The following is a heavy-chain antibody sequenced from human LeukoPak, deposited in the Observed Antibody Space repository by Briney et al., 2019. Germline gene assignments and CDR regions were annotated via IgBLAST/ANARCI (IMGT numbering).Heavy chain of an antibody. D-gene: IGHD3-22*01. CDR2: IYYSGST. V-gene: IGHV4-59*12. CDR1: GGSISSYY. CDR3: ARVCSYYDSSGYYTRGGVFDY. Sequence: SETLSLTCTVSGGSISSYYWSWIRQPPGKGLEWIGYIYYSGSTNYNPSLKSRVTISVDTSKNQFSLKLSSVTAADTAVYYCARVCSYYDSSGYYTRGGVFDYWGQGTLVTVSS. J-gene: IGHJ4*02.